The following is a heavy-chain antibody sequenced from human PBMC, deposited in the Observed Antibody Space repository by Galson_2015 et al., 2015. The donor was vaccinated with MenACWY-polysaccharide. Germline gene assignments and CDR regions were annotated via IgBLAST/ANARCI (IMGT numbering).Heavy chain of an antibody. J-gene: IGHJ4*02. CDR3: ERVEKYSGSFYILF. CDR1: DSSIRSGYF. CDR2: IFHSGTT. D-gene: IGHD1-26*01. V-gene: IGHV4-38-2*01. Sequence: ETLSRTCAVSDSSIRSGYFWGWIRHPPGKGLERIASIFHSGTTYHNPSLKSRVTISVDTSKNQFSLQLISVTAADTAVYYCERVEKYSGSFYILFWGQGTLVTVSS.